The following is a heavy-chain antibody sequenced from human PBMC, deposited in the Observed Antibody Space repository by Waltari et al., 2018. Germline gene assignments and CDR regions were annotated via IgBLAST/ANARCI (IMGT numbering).Heavy chain of an antibody. J-gene: IGHJ4*02. CDR1: GYSISSGYY. V-gene: IGHV4-38-2*02. CDR2: IYHSGTT. D-gene: IGHD1-20*01. Sequence: QVQLQESGPGLVKPSETLSLTCTVSGYSISSGYYWGWIRQPPGKGLEWIGSIYHSGTTYYNPSLKSRVTISVDTSKNQFSLKLSSVTAADTAVFYCAGGSNWYRYWGQGTLVTVSS. CDR3: AGGSNWYRY.